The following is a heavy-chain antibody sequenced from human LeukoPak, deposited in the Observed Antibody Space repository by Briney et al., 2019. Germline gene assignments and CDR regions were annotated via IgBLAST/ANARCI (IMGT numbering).Heavy chain of an antibody. CDR3: ARETPYGDYTYFFDY. CDR2: IYYSGST. D-gene: IGHD4-17*01. V-gene: IGHV4-30-4*01. J-gene: IGHJ4*02. CDR1: GGSISSGDYY. Sequence: SETLSLTCTVSGGSISSGDYYWSWIRRPPGKGLEWIGYIYYSGSTYYNPSLKSRVTISVGTSKNQFSLKLSSVTAADTAVYYCARETPYGDYTYFFDYWGQGTLVAVSS.